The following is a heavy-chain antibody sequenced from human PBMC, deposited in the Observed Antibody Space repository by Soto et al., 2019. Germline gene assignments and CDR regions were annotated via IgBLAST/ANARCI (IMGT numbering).Heavy chain of an antibody. J-gene: IGHJ4*02. CDR2: IFDNGNT. V-gene: IGHV4-59*08. CDR3: ARHSAAPATQIDF. D-gene: IGHD6-13*01. CDR1: GGPLHTYY. Sequence: SETLSLTCSVSGGPLHTYYWSWIRQPPGKGLEWIGYIFDNGNTNYNPSLKSRVTMSEDTSKNQFSLKLSSVTAADTAVYYCARHSAAPATQIDFWGQGTLVTVSS.